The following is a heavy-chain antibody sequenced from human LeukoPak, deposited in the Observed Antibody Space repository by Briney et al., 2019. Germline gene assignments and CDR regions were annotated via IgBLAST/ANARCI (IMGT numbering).Heavy chain of an antibody. CDR1: GFTFTYYW. V-gene: IGHV3-7*01. D-gene: IGHD5-18*01. Sequence: GGSLRLSCAASGFTFTYYWMSWVRQAPGKGLEWVANIKQDGSEKYYVDSVKGRFTISRDNAKNSLYLQMNFLRAEDTAIYYCARAGSYGYYFEYWGQGTLVTVSP. J-gene: IGHJ4*02. CDR3: ARAGSYGYYFEY. CDR2: IKQDGSEK.